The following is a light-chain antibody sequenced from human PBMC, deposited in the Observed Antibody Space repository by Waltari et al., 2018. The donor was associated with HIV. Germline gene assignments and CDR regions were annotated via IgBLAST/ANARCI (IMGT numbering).Light chain of an antibody. V-gene: IGKV3-15*01. CDR2: GAS. CDR1: QSVGTN. J-gene: IGKJ1*01. CDR3: QHYSNWPPWT. Sequence: EILMTQFPDTLSVSPGERVTLSCRASQSVGTNLACYQQKPGQAPRLLIYGASFTATDISDRFSGSGSGTDFTLTINSLQSEDFAVYYCQHYSNWPPWTFGPGTRVEMK.